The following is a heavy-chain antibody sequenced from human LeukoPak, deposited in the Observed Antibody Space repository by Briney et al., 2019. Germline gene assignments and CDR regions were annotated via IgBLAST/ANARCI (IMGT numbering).Heavy chain of an antibody. CDR2: IYTSGST. CDR3: ARDGSDGCSSTSCYEAWSHVGWFDP. Sequence: PSETLSLTCTVSGGSISSGSYYWSWIRQPTGKGLEWIGRIYTSGSTNYNPSLKSRVTISVDTSKNQFSLKLSSVTAADTAVYYCARDGSDGCSSTSCYEAWSHVGWFDPWGQGTLVTVSS. V-gene: IGHV4-61*02. CDR1: GGSISSGSYY. D-gene: IGHD2-2*01. J-gene: IGHJ5*02.